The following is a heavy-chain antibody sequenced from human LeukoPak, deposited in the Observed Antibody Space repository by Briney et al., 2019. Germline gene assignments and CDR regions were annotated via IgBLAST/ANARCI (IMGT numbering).Heavy chain of an antibody. V-gene: IGHV1-2*02. D-gene: IGHD2-21*01. CDR1: GYTFTGYY. J-gene: IGHJ4*02. CDR3: ARIAPMYGGEVDY. Sequence: EASVKVSCKASGYTFTGYYMHWVRQAPGQGLEWMGWINPNSGGTNYAQKFQGRVTMTRDTSISTAYMELSRLRSDDTAVYYCARIAPMYGGEVDYWGQGTLVTVSS. CDR2: INPNSGGT.